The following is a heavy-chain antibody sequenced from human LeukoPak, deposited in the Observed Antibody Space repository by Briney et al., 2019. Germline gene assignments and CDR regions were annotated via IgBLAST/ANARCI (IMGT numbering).Heavy chain of an antibody. CDR2: ISAYNGNT. CDR3: ARVGVGYCSGGSCYFY. D-gene: IGHD2-15*01. CDR1: GYTFTSYG. J-gene: IGHJ4*02. Sequence: ASVKVSCKASGYTFTSYGISWVRQAPGQGLGWMGWISAYNGNTNYAQKFQGRVTMTRDTSISTAYMELSRLRSDDTAVYYCARVGVGYCSGGSCYFYWGQGTLVTVSS. V-gene: IGHV1-18*01.